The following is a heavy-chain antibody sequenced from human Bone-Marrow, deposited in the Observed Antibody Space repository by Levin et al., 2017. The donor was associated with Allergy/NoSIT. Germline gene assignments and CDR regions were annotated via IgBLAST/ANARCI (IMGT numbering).Heavy chain of an antibody. CDR3: AREMATITPYFDY. D-gene: IGHD5-24*01. CDR2: IWYDGSNK. J-gene: IGHJ4*02. Sequence: GGSLRLSCAASGFTFSSYGMHWVRQAPGKGLEWVAVIWYDGSNKYYADSVKGRFTISRDNSKNTLYLQMNSLRAEDTAVYYCAREMATITPYFDYWGQGTLVTVSS. CDR1: GFTFSSYG. V-gene: IGHV3-33*01.